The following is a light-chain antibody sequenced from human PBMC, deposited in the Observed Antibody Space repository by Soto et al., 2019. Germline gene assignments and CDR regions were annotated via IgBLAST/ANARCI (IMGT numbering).Light chain of an antibody. CDR3: QQYNSYPYT. V-gene: IGKV1-5*03. CDR2: KAS. CDR1: QSISSW. J-gene: IGKJ2*01. Sequence: DIPMTQSPSTLSASVGDRVTITCRASQSISSWLAWYQQKPGKAPKLLIYKASSLESGVPSRFSGSGSGTEFTLTISSLQPDDFATYYCQQYNSYPYTGGQGTKLEI.